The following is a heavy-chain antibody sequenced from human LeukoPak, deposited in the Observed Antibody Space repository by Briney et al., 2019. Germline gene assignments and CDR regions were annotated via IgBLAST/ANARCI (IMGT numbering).Heavy chain of an antibody. CDR1: GASIRSDTYY. Sequence: SETLSLTCTVSGASIRSDTYYWAWIRQPPGKRLEWIGSLWSGTTTYYNPSLTSRVTIAVDTSKNQFSLILPSVTAADTAVYYCARGRRGNYFQDYWGQGTLVTVSS. J-gene: IGHJ4*02. V-gene: IGHV4-39*07. CDR3: ARGRRGNYFQDY. D-gene: IGHD1-26*01. CDR2: LWSGTTT.